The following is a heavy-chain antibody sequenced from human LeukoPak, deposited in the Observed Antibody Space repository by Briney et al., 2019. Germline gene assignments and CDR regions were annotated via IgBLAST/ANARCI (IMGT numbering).Heavy chain of an antibody. CDR3: AKDPSAPIYDSSGYVDY. Sequence: GRSLRLSCAASGFTFSSYGMHWVRQAPGKGLEWVAVVSYDGSNKYYADSVKGRFTISRDNSKNTLYLQMNSLRAEDTAVYYCAKDPSAPIYDSSGYVDYWGQGTLVTVSS. CDR2: VSYDGSNK. V-gene: IGHV3-30*18. D-gene: IGHD3-22*01. CDR1: GFTFSSYG. J-gene: IGHJ4*02.